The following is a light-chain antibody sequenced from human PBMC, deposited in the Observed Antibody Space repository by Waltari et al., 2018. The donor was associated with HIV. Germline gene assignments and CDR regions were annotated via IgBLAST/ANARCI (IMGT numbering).Light chain of an antibody. CDR3: QQRTNSRT. CDR2: DAS. CDR1: QSVSSY. Sequence: EIVLPQSPAPLSLPPGERATLSCSARQSVSSYLAWYQQKPGQAPRLLNYDASNRATGLPARFSGSGAGTDFPLTISSLAPEDFAVYYCQQRTNSRTFGQGTKVEIK. V-gene: IGKV3-11*01. J-gene: IGKJ1*01.